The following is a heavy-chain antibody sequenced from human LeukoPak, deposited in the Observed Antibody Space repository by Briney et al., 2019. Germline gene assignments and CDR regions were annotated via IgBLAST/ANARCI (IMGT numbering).Heavy chain of an antibody. CDR2: ISGSGGST. CDR3: AKGSQWLVFVHFDY. V-gene: IGHV3-23*01. Sequence: GGSLRLSCAASGFTFTSYAMSWVRQAPGKGLEWVSAISGSGGSTYYADSVKGRFTISRDNSKNTLYLQMNSLRAEDTAVYYCAKGSQWLVFVHFDYWGQGTLVTVSS. CDR1: GFTFTSYA. J-gene: IGHJ4*02. D-gene: IGHD6-19*01.